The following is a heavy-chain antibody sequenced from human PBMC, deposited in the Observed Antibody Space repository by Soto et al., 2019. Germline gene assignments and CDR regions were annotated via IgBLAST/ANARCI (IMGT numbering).Heavy chain of an antibody. CDR2: ISYSGST. D-gene: IGHD2-2*01. V-gene: IGHV4-61*01. CDR3: WXEMTKDATADKVPATMPVDTSKGQFSLELSFMTAADTAVYYCARLKPRRYFDY. Sequence: PSETLSLTCTVSGGSVSSGSNNWSWIRQPPGKGLEWIGYISYSGSTNYNPSLKSRVTISVXTSKNQFSLKLSSVTAADTAVYLXWXEMTKDATADKVPATMPVDTSKGQFSLELSFMTAADTAVYYCARLKPRRYFDYWGQGTLVTLSS. J-gene: IGHJ4*02. CDR1: GGSVSSGSNN.